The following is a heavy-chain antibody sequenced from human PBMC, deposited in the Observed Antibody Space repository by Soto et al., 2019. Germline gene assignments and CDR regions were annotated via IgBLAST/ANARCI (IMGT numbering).Heavy chain of an antibody. CDR3: ARDSRTPSGGMDV. Sequence: RSLPCTVSGGFINSGDYHWTWIRQFPGKGLEWIGGIYYSASTYYNPALVSRITISLDTSKNQFSLKLTSVTAADTAVYYCARDSRTPSGGMDVWGQGTTVTVSS. J-gene: IGHJ6*02. V-gene: IGHV4-30-4*01. CDR2: IYYSAST. CDR1: GGFINSGDYH.